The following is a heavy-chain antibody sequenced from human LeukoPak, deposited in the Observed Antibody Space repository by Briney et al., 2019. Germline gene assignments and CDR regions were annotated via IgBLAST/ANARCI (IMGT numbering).Heavy chain of an antibody. D-gene: IGHD6-19*01. Sequence: PGGCLRLSCAASGFTFTSYAMNWVRQAPGKGLEWVSGITGSGGRTYYAGSVKGRFTISRDNSKNTLYLQMNSLRVEDTAVYYCAKDGPNSSGWLKGNFDIWGQGTMVTVSS. CDR1: GFTFTSYA. CDR3: AKDGPNSSGWLKGNFDI. V-gene: IGHV3-23*01. J-gene: IGHJ3*02. CDR2: ITGSGGRT.